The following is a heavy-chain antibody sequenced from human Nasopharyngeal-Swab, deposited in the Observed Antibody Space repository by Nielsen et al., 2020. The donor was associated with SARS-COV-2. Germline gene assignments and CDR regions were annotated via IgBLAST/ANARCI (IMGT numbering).Heavy chain of an antibody. D-gene: IGHD3-16*01. CDR3: ATWGYYFDY. J-gene: IGHJ4*02. CDR1: GFTFSSYG. Sequence: GESLKISCAASGFTFSSYGMHWVRQAPGKGLEWVAVISYDGSNKYYADSVKGRFTISRDNSKNTLYLQMNSLRAEDTAVCYCATWGYYFDYWGQGTLVTVSS. CDR2: ISYDGSNK. V-gene: IGHV3-30*03.